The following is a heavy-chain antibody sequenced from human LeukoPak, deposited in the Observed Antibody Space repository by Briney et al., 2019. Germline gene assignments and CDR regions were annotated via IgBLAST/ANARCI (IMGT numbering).Heavy chain of an antibody. CDR2: IYPADSDI. CDR3: ARQEYCSGGSCYTWFDP. D-gene: IGHD2-15*01. J-gene: IGHJ5*02. CDR1: GYSFTNYW. Sequence: GESLKISCKGSGYSFTNYWIGWVRQLPGKGLEWMGIIYPADSDIRYSPSFQGQVTISADKSISTAYLQWSSLKASDTAMYYCARQEYCSGGSCYTWFDPWGQGTLVTVSS. V-gene: IGHV5-51*01.